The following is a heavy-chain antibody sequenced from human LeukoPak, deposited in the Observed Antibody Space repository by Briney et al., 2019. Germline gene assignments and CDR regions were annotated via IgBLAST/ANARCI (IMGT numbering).Heavy chain of an antibody. D-gene: IGHD2-2*01. J-gene: IGHJ3*02. V-gene: IGHV3-7*01. CDR1: GFTFSSYW. CDR2: IKQDGSEK. Sequence: GGSLRLSCAASGFTFSSYWMSWVRQAPGKGLEWVANIKQDGSEKYYVDSVKGRFTISRDNAKNSLYLQMNSLRAEDTAVYYCARAPQDIVVVPAANRAAFDIWGQGTMVTVSS. CDR3: ARAPQDIVVVPAANRAAFDI.